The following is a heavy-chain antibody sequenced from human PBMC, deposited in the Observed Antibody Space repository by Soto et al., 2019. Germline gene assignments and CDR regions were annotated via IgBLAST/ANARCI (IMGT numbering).Heavy chain of an antibody. CDR1: GFTFSGSA. V-gene: IGHV3-73*01. D-gene: IGHD4-17*01. CDR3: TRRGTTADYGMDV. CDR2: IRSEANSYAT. J-gene: IGHJ6*02. Sequence: PGGSLRLSCAASGFTFSGSAMHWVRQASGKGLEWVGRIRSEANSYATAYAASVKGRFTISRDDSKNTAYLQMNSLKTEDTAVYYCTRRGTTADYGMDVWGQGTTVTVSS.